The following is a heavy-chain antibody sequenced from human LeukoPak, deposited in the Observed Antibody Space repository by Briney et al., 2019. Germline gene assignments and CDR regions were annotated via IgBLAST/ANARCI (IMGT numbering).Heavy chain of an antibody. J-gene: IGHJ4*02. CDR2: IYYSGST. CDR3: ARGSLNYVGNSARLLVY. D-gene: IGHD4-23*01. CDR1: GGSISSYY. V-gene: IGHV4-59*01. Sequence: PSETLSLTCTVSGGSISSYYWSWIRHPPGKGLEGIGDIYYSGSTNSNPFLKSRVTISADTAKNQFSLKLSSVTAADTAVYYCARGSLNYVGNSARLLVYWGQGTLVTVSS.